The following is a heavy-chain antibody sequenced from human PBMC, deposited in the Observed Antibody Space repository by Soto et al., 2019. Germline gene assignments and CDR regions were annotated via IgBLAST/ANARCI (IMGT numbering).Heavy chain of an antibody. J-gene: IGHJ6*01. CDR3: ARGGGIQLWTYYDYGMDV. CDR1: GGTFSSYA. CDR2: IIPIFGTA. Sequence: SVKVSCKASGGTFSSYAISWVRQAPGQGLEWMGGIIPIFGTANYAQKFQGRVTITADESTSTAYMELSSLRSEDTAVYYCARGGGIQLWTYYDYGMDVWGQGTTVTVSS. V-gene: IGHV1-69*13. D-gene: IGHD5-18*01.